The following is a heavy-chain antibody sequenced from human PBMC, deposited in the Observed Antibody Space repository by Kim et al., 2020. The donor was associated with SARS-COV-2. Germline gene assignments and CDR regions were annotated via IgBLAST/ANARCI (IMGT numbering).Heavy chain of an antibody. Sequence: GGSLRLSCAASGFTFSNAWMSWVRQAPGKGLEWVGRIKSKTDGGTTDYAAPVKGRFTISRDDSKNTLYLQMNSLKTEDTAVYYCTSPRLARVVVVADDSDYYYGMDVWGQGTTVTVSS. J-gene: IGHJ6*02. V-gene: IGHV3-15*01. D-gene: IGHD2-15*01. CDR3: TSPRLARVVVVADDSDYYYGMDV. CDR1: GFTFSNAW. CDR2: IKSKTDGGTT.